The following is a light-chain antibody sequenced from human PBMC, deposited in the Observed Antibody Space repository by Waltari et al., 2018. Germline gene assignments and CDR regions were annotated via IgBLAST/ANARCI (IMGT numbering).Light chain of an antibody. CDR3: QQYNDWPPKYT. Sequence: EIVMTQSPATLSVSPGERATLSCRASQSVSSNLAWYQQKPGQAPRLLIYGASTRATGIPARFSGSGSGTEFTLTISSLQSEDFAVDYCQQYNDWPPKYTFGQGTKLGIK. J-gene: IGKJ2*01. CDR1: QSVSSN. CDR2: GAS. V-gene: IGKV3-15*01.